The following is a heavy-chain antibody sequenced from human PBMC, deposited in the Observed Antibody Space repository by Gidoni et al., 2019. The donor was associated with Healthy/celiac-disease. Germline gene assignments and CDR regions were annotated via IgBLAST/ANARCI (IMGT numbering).Heavy chain of an antibody. J-gene: IGHJ6*02. D-gene: IGHD4-17*01. Sequence: EVQLVESGGGLVQPGGSLRLSCAASGFTFSSYELNWVRQAPGKGLDWVSYISSSGSTIYYADSVKGRFTISRDNAKNSLYLQMNSLRAEDTAVYYCARDLVTTVTTYYYYYGMDVWGQGTTVTVSS. CDR3: ARDLVTTVTTYYYYYGMDV. CDR2: ISSSGSTI. V-gene: IGHV3-48*03. CDR1: GFTFSSYE.